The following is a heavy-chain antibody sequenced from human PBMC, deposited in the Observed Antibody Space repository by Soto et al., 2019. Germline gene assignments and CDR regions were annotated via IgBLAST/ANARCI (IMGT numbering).Heavy chain of an antibody. D-gene: IGHD5-12*01. CDR1: GCTFSSYA. CDR3: ASAVDHEKYYFDY. CDR2: IIPIFGTA. J-gene: IGHJ4*02. V-gene: IGHV1-69*13. Sequence: SVKVSCKASGCTFSSYAISWVRQAPGQGLEWMGGIIPIFGTANYAQKFQGRVTITADESTSTAYMELSSLRSEDTAVYYCASAVDHEKYYFDYWGQGTLVTVSS.